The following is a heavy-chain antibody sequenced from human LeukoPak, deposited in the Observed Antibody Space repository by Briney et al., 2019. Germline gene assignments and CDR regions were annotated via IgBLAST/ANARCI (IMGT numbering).Heavy chain of an antibody. D-gene: IGHD4-23*01. Sequence: GGSLRLSCAASGFTFSNYGMHWVRQAPGKGLEWVAFIWYDGSNKYYADSVRGRFTISRDNSKNTVYLQMNSLRAEDTAVYYCAKVLAVTSYGAKSVFDHWGQGTLVTVSS. CDR3: AKVLAVTSYGAKSVFDH. CDR2: IWYDGSNK. CDR1: GFTFSNYG. J-gene: IGHJ4*02. V-gene: IGHV3-30*02.